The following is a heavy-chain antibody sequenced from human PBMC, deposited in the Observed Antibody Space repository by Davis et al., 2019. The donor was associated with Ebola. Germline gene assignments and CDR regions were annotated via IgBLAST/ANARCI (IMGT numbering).Heavy chain of an antibody. J-gene: IGHJ4*02. CDR2: IIPILGIA. CDR3: ARDLGRGYSGYDYVDY. V-gene: IGHV1-69*04. Sequence: AASVKVSCKASGYTFTSYGISWVRQAPGQGLEWMGRIIPILGIANYAQKFQGRVTITADKSTSTAYMELSSLRSEDTAVYYCARDLGRGYSGYDYVDYWGQGTLVTVSS. CDR1: GYTFTSYG. D-gene: IGHD5-12*01.